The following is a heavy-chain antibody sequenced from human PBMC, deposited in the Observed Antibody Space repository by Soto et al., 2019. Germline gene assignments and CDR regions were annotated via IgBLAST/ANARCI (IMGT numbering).Heavy chain of an antibody. V-gene: IGHV4-31*03. D-gene: IGHD2-2*01. CDR3: ARATPAGSEEF. CDR2: ISYSGSS. CDR1: GGSNIRDGYY. J-gene: IGHJ4*02. Sequence: PSETLSLTCTVSGGSNIRDGYYWSWIRQHPGKGLEWIAYISYSGSSYSNPSLKSRVTISADTSKNQFSLRLTSVTAADTAVYFCARATPAGSEEFWGQGTLVTVSS.